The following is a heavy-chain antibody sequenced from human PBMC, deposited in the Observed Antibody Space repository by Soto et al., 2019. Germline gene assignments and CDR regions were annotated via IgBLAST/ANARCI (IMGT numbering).Heavy chain of an antibody. V-gene: IGHV2-5*01. J-gene: IGHJ4*02. Sequence: SGPTLVNPTQTLTLTCTFSGFSLTTSGVGVGWIRQPPGKALEWLALIYWNDEKRYSPSLKIRLTITKDTSRNQVVLTMTNMDPVDTATYYCAHRLRWLANFDYWGQGTMVTVSS. D-gene: IGHD6-19*01. CDR2: IYWNDEK. CDR1: GFSLTTSGVG. CDR3: AHRLRWLANFDY.